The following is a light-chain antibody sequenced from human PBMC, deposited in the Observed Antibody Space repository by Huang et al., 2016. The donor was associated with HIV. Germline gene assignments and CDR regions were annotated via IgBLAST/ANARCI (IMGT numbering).Light chain of an antibody. CDR2: DAH. CDR1: QRVRNNY. CDR3: QQYSTSSYT. J-gene: IGKJ2*01. Sequence: IVFTQSPATLSLSPGEIATLTCGASQRVRNNYLAWYQQKPGLAPRLLIYDAHGRAPGIPDRFSGSGSGTDFTLTISRLEPEDFAMYYCQQYSTSSYTFGQGTKVDI. V-gene: IGKV3D-20*01.